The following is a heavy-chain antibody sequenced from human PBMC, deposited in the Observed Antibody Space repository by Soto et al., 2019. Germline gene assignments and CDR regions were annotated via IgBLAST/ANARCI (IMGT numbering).Heavy chain of an antibody. Sequence: ASVKVSCKASGYTFTIYGISWVRQAPGQGLEWMGWISAYNGNTNYAQKLQGRVTMTTDTSTSTAYMELRSLRSDDTAVYYCARDSSKDIVVVVAEIYYYYGMDVWGQGTTVTVSS. CDR3: ARDSSKDIVVVVAEIYYYYGMDV. CDR1: GYTFTIYG. D-gene: IGHD2-15*01. CDR2: ISAYNGNT. V-gene: IGHV1-18*01. J-gene: IGHJ6*02.